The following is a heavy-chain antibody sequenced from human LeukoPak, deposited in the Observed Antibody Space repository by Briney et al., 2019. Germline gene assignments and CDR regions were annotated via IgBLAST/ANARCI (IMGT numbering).Heavy chain of an antibody. CDR3: ARGGYSSGFNYYYYYMDV. V-gene: IGHV1-69*13. Sequence: ASVKVSCKASGGTFSSYAISWVRQAPGQGLEWVGGIIPIFGTANYAQKFQGRVTITADESTSTAYMELSSLRSEDTAVYYCARGGYSSGFNYYYYYMDVWGKGTTVTVSS. CDR2: IIPIFGTA. CDR1: GGTFSSYA. D-gene: IGHD6-19*01. J-gene: IGHJ6*03.